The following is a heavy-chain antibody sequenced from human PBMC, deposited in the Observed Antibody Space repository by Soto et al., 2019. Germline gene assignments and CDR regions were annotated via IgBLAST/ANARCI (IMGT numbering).Heavy chain of an antibody. D-gene: IGHD3-9*01. CDR1: GFTFDDYA. CDR2: ISWNSGGI. Sequence: EVQLVESGGGLVQPDRSLRLSCAASGFTFDDYAMHWVRQGPGKGLEWVSGISWNSGGIGYADSVKGRFTISRDNAKNSLYLQMDRLRPEDTAFYYYAKSPHDILIGSAFDYWGQGTLVTVSS. J-gene: IGHJ4*02. CDR3: AKSPHDILIGSAFDY. V-gene: IGHV3-9*01.